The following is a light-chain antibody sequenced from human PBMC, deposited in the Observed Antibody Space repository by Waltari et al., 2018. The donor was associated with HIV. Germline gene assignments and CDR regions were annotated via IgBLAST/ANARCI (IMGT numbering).Light chain of an antibody. CDR3: QQYGSSPPLT. J-gene: IGKJ4*01. CDR1: KSITNSY. CDR2: GAS. V-gene: IGKV3-20*01. Sequence: IVLTQSPGTLSLSPGERGRLSCRASKSITNSYLAWYQQKPGQAPRLRIYGASSRATGIPDRFSDSGSGTDFTLTISRLEPEAFAVYYCQQYGSSPPLTFGGGTKVEIK.